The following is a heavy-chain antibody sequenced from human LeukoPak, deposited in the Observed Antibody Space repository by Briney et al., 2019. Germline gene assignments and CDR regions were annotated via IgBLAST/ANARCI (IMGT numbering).Heavy chain of an antibody. CDR3: ARDLGVVPAEYYFDY. CDR1: GFTFRSYG. J-gene: IGHJ4*02. V-gene: IGHV3-33*01. Sequence: PGGSLRLSCAASGFTFRSYGMHWVRQAPGKGLEWVAVIWYDGSNKYYADSVKGRFTISRDNSKNTLYLQMNSLRAEDTAVYYCARDLGVVPAEYYFDYWGQGTLVTVSS. CDR2: IWYDGSNK. D-gene: IGHD2-2*01.